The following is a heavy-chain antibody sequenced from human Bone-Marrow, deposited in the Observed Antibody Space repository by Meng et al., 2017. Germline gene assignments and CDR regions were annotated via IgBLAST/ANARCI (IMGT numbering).Heavy chain of an antibody. Sequence: GGSLRLSCAASGFTFSSYAMSWVRQAPGKGLEWVSAISGSGGSTYYADSVKGRFTISRDNAKNSLYLQMNSLRAEDTAVYYCANGDYGDPITINWFDPWGQGTLVTVSS. D-gene: IGHD4-17*01. CDR2: ISGSGGST. V-gene: IGHV3-23*01. CDR3: ANGDYGDPITINWFDP. CDR1: GFTFSSYA. J-gene: IGHJ5*02.